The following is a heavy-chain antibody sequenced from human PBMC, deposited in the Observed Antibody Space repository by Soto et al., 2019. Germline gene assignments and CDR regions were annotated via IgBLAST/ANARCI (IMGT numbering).Heavy chain of an antibody. J-gene: IGHJ4*02. Sequence: PGGSLRLSCAASGFSVTTNYMTWVRQAPGKGLEWVSLIGSGGLTYYADSVKGRFTISTDNSRNTLNLQMDSLKADDTALYDCARGRDSRSIFDDWVQGTLVTVSS. CDR3: ARGRDSRSIFDD. CDR1: GFSVTTNY. V-gene: IGHV3-53*01. CDR2: IGSGGLT. D-gene: IGHD3-3*02.